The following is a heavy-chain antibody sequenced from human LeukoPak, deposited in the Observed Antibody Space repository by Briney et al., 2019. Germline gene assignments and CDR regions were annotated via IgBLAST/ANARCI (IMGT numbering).Heavy chain of an antibody. V-gene: IGHV6-1*01. CDR3: ARGLYCSGGSCYQDAFDI. CDR2: TYYRSKWYN. D-gene: IGHD2-15*01. J-gene: IGHJ3*02. Sequence: SQTLSLTCAISGDSVSSNSAAWNWIRQSPSRGLEWLGRTYYRSKWYNDYAVSVKSRITINPDTSKNQFSLQLNYVTPEDTAVYYCARGLYCSGGSCYQDAFDIWGQGTMVTVSS. CDR1: GDSVSSNSAA.